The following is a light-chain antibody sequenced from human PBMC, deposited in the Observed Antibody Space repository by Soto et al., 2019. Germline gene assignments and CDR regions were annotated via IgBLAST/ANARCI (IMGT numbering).Light chain of an antibody. V-gene: IGLV2-23*01. CDR2: EGS. J-gene: IGLJ7*01. CDR3: CSYAGSAV. CDR1: SSYVGSYNL. Sequence: QSALTQPASVSGSPGQSITISCTGTSSYVGSYNLVSWYQHHPGKAPKLMIYEGSKRPSGVSNRFSGSKSGNTASLTISGLQAEDEADYYCCSYAGSAVFGGGTQLTVL.